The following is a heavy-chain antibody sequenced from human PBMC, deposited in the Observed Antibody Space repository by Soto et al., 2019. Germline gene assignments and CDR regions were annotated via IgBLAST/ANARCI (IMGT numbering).Heavy chain of an antibody. CDR1: GFTFTSSA. D-gene: IGHD3-10*01. Sequence: SVKVSCKTSGFTFTSSAIQWVRQARGQRLEWIGWIVVGSDNTNYAQKFQERVTITRDLSTNTIYMDLSSLRAEDTAVFYCAKDHGTQYYGSGSSYGMDVWGQGTTVTV. CDR2: IVVGSDNT. V-gene: IGHV1-58*02. J-gene: IGHJ6*02. CDR3: AKDHGTQYYGSGSSYGMDV.